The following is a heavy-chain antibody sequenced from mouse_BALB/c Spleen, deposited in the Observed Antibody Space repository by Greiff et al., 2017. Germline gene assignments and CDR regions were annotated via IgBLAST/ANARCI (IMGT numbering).Heavy chain of an antibody. CDR3: TRGGRGPVFDY. Sequence: EVQRVESGGGLVQPGGSMKLSCVASGFTFSNYWMNWVRQSPEKGLEWVAEIRLKSNNYATHYAESVKGRFTISRDDSKSSVYLQMNNLRAEDTGIYYCTRGGRGPVFDYWGQGTTLTVSS. D-gene: IGHD3-1*01. V-gene: IGHV6-6*02. CDR1: GFTFSNYW. J-gene: IGHJ2*01. CDR2: IRLKSNNYAT.